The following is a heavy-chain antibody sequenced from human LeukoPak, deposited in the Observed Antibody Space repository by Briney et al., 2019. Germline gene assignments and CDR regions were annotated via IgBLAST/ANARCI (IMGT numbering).Heavy chain of an antibody. CDR1: GYTFTSYG. V-gene: IGHV1-18*01. CDR2: ISIYNGNT. Sequence: ASVKVSCKASGYTFTSYGINWVRQAPGQGLEWMGWISIYNGNTKYAQKFQGRVTMTTDTSTSTAYMELRSLRSDDTAVYYCARGGQWETKGDYWGQGTLVTVSS. D-gene: IGHD1-26*01. J-gene: IGHJ4*02. CDR3: ARGGQWETKGDY.